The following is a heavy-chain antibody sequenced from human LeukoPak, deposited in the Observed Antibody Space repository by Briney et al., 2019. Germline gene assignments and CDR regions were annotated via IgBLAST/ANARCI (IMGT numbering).Heavy chain of an antibody. J-gene: IGHJ3*02. CDR1: GFTFSSYW. CDR3: GGEVYYHVFDI. V-gene: IGHV3-7*01. CDR2: IKQDGSEK. D-gene: IGHD3-22*01. Sequence: GGSLRLSCAASGFTFSSYWMSWVRQAPGKGLEWVANIKQDGSEKYYVDSVKGRFTISRDNSKNTLYLQMNSLRAEDTAVYYCGGEVYYHVFDIWGQGKMVTVFS.